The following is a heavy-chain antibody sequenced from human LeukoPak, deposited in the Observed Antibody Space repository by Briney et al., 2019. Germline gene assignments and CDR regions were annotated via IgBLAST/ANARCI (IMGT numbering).Heavy chain of an antibody. V-gene: IGHV4-34*01. CDR3: ARGLIIAVAGTSNWFDP. J-gene: IGHJ5*02. D-gene: IGHD6-19*01. CDR2: INHSGST. CDR1: GGSFSGYY. Sequence: KPTETLSLTCGVYGGSFSGYYWSWIRQPPGKGLEWIGEINHSGSTNYNPSLKSRVTISVDTSKNQFSLKLSSVTAADTAVYYCARGLIIAVAGTSNWFDPWGQGTLVTVSS.